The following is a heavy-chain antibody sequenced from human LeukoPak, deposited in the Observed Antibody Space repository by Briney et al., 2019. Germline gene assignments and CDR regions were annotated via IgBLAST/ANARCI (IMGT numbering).Heavy chain of an antibody. CDR2: TYYSGST. CDR1: GGSISSGGYY. CDR3: ATPWSHNRDY. V-gene: IGHV4-31*03. Sequence: PSETLSLTCTVSGGSISSGGYYWSWIRQHPGKGLEWIGYTYYSGSTYYNPSLKSRVTISVDTSKNQFSLKLSSVTAADTAVYYFATPWSHNRDYWGRGTLVTVSS. D-gene: IGHD1-14*01. J-gene: IGHJ4*02.